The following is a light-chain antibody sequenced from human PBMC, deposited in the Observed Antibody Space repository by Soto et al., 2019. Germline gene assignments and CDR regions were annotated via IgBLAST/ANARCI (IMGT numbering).Light chain of an antibody. V-gene: IGKV3-11*01. CDR3: QQRSNWPPT. CDR2: DAS. J-gene: IGKJ4*01. Sequence: EIVLTQSPATLSLSPGERATLSCRASQSVSSYLAWYQQKPGQAPRLLIYDASNRATGIPARISGSGSGTYFTLTISSLEPEDFAVYYCQQRSNWPPTFGGGTKVDIK. CDR1: QSVSSY.